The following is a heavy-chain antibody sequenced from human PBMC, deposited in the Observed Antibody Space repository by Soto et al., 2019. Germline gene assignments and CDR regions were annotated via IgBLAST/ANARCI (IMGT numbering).Heavy chain of an antibody. Sequence: QVYLVQSGAEVKKPGSSVKISCKASGGIFSSNTINWVRQAAGQGLEWMGGIIPLFGTANYAEKFQGRVTITADKSAKTEYMELTSRRSEDTAVYYCASKAACGGDCYALDSWGQGTLVTVSS. V-gene: IGHV1-69*06. CDR1: GGIFSSNT. J-gene: IGHJ4*02. CDR3: ASKAACGGDCYALDS. CDR2: IIPLFGTA. D-gene: IGHD2-21*02.